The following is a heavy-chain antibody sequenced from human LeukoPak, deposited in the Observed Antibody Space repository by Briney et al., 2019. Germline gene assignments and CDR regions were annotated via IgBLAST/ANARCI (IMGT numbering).Heavy chain of an antibody. Sequence: GGSLGLSCAASGLTFSKSWMSWVRQAPGQGLEWVAAIKQDGSEKYYVESVKGRFTISKDNAKNSLYLQMNSLRAEDTAVYYCASTPYGGFDYWGQGTLVTVSS. CDR3: ASTPYGGFDY. CDR1: GLTFSKSW. CDR2: IKQDGSEK. D-gene: IGHD4-23*01. V-gene: IGHV3-7*01. J-gene: IGHJ4*02.